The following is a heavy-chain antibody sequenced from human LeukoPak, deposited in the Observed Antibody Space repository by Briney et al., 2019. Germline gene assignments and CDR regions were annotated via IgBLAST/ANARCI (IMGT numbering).Heavy chain of an antibody. CDR1: GFTFSSYD. CDR2: IGTAGDT. J-gene: IGHJ3*02. Sequence: GGSLRLSCAASGFTFSSYDMHWVRQATGKGLEWVSAIGTAGDTYYPGSVKGRFTISRENAKNSLYLQMNSLRAEDTAVYYCARARLIPYCSSTSCPLDAFDIWGQGTMVTVSS. D-gene: IGHD2-2*01. V-gene: IGHV3-13*01. CDR3: ARARLIPYCSSTSCPLDAFDI.